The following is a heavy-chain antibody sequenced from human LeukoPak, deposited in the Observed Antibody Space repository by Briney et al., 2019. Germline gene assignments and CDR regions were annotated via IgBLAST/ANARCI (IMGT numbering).Heavy chain of an antibody. CDR3: ARDIYDDSGYFRRGIDY. CDR2: VSITNSYI. D-gene: IGHD3-22*01. J-gene: IGHJ4*02. Sequence: GGSLSLTCAASGCTFSDYSKNWVRKAPRQGQGLVSSVSITNSYIYYSDSVQSRFAISRVNAKNSLFLLMKSLMADDKAAQFFARDIYDDSGYFRRGIDYWGQGILVTVSS. CDR1: GCTFSDYS. V-gene: IGHV3-21*01.